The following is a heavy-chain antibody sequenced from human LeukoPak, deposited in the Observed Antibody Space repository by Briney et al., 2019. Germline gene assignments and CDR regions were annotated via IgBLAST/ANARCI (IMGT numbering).Heavy chain of an antibody. D-gene: IGHD3-3*01. CDR3: ARDGDFWSGYYCDY. CDR2: INPNNGGT. CDR1: GYTFTGYY. V-gene: IGHV1-2*06. Sequence: ASVKVSCKASGYTFTGYYMHWVRQAPGQGLEWMGRINPNNGGTNYAQKLQGRVTMTRDTSITTAYMELSSLRSDDTAVYYCARDGDFWSGYYCDYWGQGTQVTVSS. J-gene: IGHJ4*02.